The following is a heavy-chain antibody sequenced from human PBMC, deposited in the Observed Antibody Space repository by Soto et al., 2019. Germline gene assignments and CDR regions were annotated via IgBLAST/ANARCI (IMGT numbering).Heavy chain of an antibody. CDR1: GFTFSSYT. V-gene: IGHV3-21*01. D-gene: IGHD4-4*01. Sequence: GGSLRLSCAASGFTFSSYTMNWVRQAPGMGLEWVSSISSSSTYMYYADSVKGRFTISRDNAKNSLYLQMNSLRAEDTAIYYCARDLGVTTVTNPWFDPWGQGSLVTVSS. CDR3: ARDLGVTTVTNPWFDP. CDR2: ISSSSTYM. J-gene: IGHJ5*02.